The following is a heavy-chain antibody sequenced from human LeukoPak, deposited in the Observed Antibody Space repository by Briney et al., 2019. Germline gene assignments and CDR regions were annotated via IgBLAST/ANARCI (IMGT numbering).Heavy chain of an antibody. D-gene: IGHD6-19*01. V-gene: IGHV3-30-3*01. CDR1: GFTFSSYA. CDR3: ARDIAVAGNVHDY. Sequence: GRSLRLSCAASGFTFSSYAMHWVRQAPGKGLEWVAVISYDGSNKYYADSVKGRFTISRDNSKNTLYLQMNSLRAEDTAVYYCARDIAVAGNVHDYWGQGTLVTVSS. CDR2: ISYDGSNK. J-gene: IGHJ4*02.